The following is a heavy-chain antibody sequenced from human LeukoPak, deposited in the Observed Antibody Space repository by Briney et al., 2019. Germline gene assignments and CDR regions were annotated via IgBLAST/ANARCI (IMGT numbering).Heavy chain of an antibody. CDR2: IYTSGST. J-gene: IGHJ6*03. V-gene: IGHV4-4*07. Sequence: PSETLSLTCTVSGDSISSYYWSWIRQPAGKGLEWIGRIYTSGSTNYNPSLKSRVTMSVDTSKNQFSLKLSSVTAADTAVYYCAREQYQLQYYYYYYMDVWGKGTTVTISS. D-gene: IGHD2-2*01. CDR3: AREQYQLQYYYYYYMDV. CDR1: GDSISSYY.